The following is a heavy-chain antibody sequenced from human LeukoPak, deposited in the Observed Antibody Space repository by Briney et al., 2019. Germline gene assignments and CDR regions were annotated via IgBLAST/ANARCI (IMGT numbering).Heavy chain of an antibody. CDR2: ISSSSSYI. V-gene: IGHV3-21*01. CDR1: GFTFSSYS. CDR3: ARVVVAAKGGYYYYGMDV. D-gene: IGHD2-15*01. Sequence: GGSLRLSCAASGFTFSSYSMNWVRQAPGKGLEWVSSISSSSSYIYYADSVKGRFTISRDNAKNSLYLQMNSLRAEDTAVYYCARVVVAAKGGYYYYGMDVWGQGTTVTVSS. J-gene: IGHJ6*02.